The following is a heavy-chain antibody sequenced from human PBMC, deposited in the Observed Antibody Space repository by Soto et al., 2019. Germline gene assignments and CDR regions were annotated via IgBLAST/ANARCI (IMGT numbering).Heavy chain of an antibody. J-gene: IGHJ6*02. CDR1: GFTFSSYS. Sequence: EVQLVESGGGLVQPGGSLRLSCAASGFTFSSYSMNWVRQAPGKGLEWVSYISSSSSTIYYADSVKGRFTISRDNAKNSLYLQMNSLRDEDTAVYYCAVLNWNYSGMDVWGQGTTVTVSS. D-gene: IGHD1-1*01. CDR3: AVLNWNYSGMDV. V-gene: IGHV3-48*02. CDR2: ISSSSSTI.